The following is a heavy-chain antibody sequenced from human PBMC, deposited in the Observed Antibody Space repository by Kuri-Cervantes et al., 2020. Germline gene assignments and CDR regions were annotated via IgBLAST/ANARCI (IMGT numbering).Heavy chain of an antibody. CDR1: GGSISSYY. CDR2: IYYSGST. V-gene: IGHV4-59*01. CDR3: ARGAIAAAGKYCRFDP. Sequence: SETLSLTCTVSGGSISSYYWSWIRQPPGKGLEWIGYIYYSGSTNYNPSLKSRVTISVDTSKNQFSLKLSSVTAADTAVYYCARGAIAAAGKYCRFDPWGQGTLVTVSS. D-gene: IGHD6-13*01. J-gene: IGHJ5*02.